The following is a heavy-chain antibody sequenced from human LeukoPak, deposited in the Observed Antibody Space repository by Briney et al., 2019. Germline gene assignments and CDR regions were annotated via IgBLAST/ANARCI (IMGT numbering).Heavy chain of an antibody. D-gene: IGHD3-22*01. CDR2: INPNSGGT. CDR3: ARDRYYYDSSGPRHYFDY. Sequence: ASVKLSCTASGYTFTGYYMHWVRQAPGQGLEWMGWINPNSGGTNYAQKFRGRVTMTRDTSISTAYMELSRLRSDDTAVYYCARDRYYYDSSGPRHYFDYWGQGTLVTVSS. CDR1: GYTFTGYY. J-gene: IGHJ4*02. V-gene: IGHV1-2*02.